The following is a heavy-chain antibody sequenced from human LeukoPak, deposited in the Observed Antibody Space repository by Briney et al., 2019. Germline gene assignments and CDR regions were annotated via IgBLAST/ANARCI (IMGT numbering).Heavy chain of an antibody. D-gene: IGHD3-10*02. J-gene: IGHJ6*04. V-gene: IGHV3-48*04. CDR2: ISSSGSTI. CDR3: AELGITMIGGV. CDR1: GFTFSTYG. Sequence: GGSLRLSCAASGFTFSTYGMSWVRQAPGKWLEWVSYISSSGSTIYYADSVKGRFTISRDNAKNSLYLQMNSLRAEDTAVYYCAELGITMIGGVWGKGTTVTISS.